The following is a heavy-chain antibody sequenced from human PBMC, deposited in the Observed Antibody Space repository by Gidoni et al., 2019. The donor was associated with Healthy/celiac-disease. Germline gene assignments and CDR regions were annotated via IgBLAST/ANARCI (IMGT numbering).Heavy chain of an antibody. J-gene: IGHJ5*02. D-gene: IGHD2-2*02. CDR3: ARGLVVPAAIRYWFDP. Sequence: QVQLQQWGAGLLTPSETLSLTCAVYAGSFSGYYWSWIRQPPGKGLEWIGEINHSGSTNYNPSLKSRVTISVDTSKNQFSLKLSSVTAADTAVYYCARGLVVPAAIRYWFDPWGQGTLVTVSS. CDR1: AGSFSGYY. CDR2: INHSGST. V-gene: IGHV4-34*01.